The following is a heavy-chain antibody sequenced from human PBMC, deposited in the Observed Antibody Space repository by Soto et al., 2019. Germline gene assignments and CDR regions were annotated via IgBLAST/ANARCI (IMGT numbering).Heavy chain of an antibody. CDR3: AAHFHWGPYNYYYGMDV. D-gene: IGHD7-27*01. V-gene: IGHV1-69*12. J-gene: IGHJ6*02. CDR2: IIPMFGTA. CDR1: GGTFSSYA. Sequence: QVQLVQSGAEVKKPGSSVKVSCKASGGTFSSYAISWVRQAPGQGLEWMGGIIPMFGTADYAQKFQGRVTITADESTSTAYMELSSLRSEDTAVYYCAAHFHWGPYNYYYGMDVWGQGTMVTVSS.